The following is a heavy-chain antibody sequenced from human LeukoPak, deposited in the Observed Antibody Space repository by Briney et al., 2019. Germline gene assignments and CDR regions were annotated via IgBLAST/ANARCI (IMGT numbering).Heavy chain of an antibody. CDR3: ARAPNRILEPGKWFDP. CDR1: GGTCSSYT. V-gene: IGHV1-69*02. J-gene: IGHJ5*02. CDR2: IIPILGIA. Sequence: GASVKVSCKASGGTCSSYTISWVRQAPGQGLEWMGRIIPILGIANYAQKFQGGVTITADKSTRTAYMELSSLRSEDTAVYYCARAPNRILEPGKWFDPWGQGTLVTVSS. D-gene: IGHD3-3*01.